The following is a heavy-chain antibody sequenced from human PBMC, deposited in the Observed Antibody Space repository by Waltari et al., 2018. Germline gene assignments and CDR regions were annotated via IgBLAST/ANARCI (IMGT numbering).Heavy chain of an antibody. V-gene: IGHV4-38-2*01. J-gene: IGHJ4*02. CDR1: AYPISSAYY. Sequence: QVQLQESGPGLVKPSETLSLTCAVSAYPISSAYYWGWIRQHPGKGLEWIGNIYHSGSTYYNPSLKSRVTISVDTSKNQFSLKLSSVTAADTAVYCCARHVYTTLDYWGQGTLVTVSS. CDR2: IYHSGST. D-gene: IGHD3-16*01. CDR3: ARHVYTTLDY.